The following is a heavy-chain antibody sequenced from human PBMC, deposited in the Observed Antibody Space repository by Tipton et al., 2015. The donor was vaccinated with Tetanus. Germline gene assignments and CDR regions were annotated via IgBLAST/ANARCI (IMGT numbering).Heavy chain of an antibody. J-gene: IGHJ6*02. CDR2: LNPKSGSA. Sequence: VQLVQSGAEVKKPGASVKVSCKASGYTFTSYGLNWVRQAAGRGFEWMGWLNPKSGSAAYAQKFQGRVTMTTNTSITTAYMELSSLRYEDTAVYYCASGSSIRHGLDVWGHGTTVTVSS. D-gene: IGHD2-2*01. V-gene: IGHV1-8*01. CDR3: ASGSSIRHGLDV. CDR1: GYTFTSYG.